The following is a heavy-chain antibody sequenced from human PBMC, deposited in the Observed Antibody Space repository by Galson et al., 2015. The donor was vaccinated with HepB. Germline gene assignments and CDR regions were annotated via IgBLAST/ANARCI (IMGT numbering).Heavy chain of an antibody. J-gene: IGHJ3*01. V-gene: IGHV3-23*01. CDR1: GFTFSNFA. Sequence: SLRLSCAASGFTFSNFAMSWVRQAPGKGLEWVSIISGSGDNTRYADSVKGRFTISRDNSKNTLDLEVNNLRAEDTAIYFCAKVQIGYRLLRGDALDVWGQGTMVTVSS. D-gene: IGHD3-10*01. CDR2: ISGSGDNT. CDR3: AKVQIGYRLLRGDALDV.